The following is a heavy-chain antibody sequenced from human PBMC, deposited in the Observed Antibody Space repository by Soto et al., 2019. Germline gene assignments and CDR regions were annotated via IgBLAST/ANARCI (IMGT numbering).Heavy chain of an antibody. Sequence: GASVKVSCKASGYTFTGYYMHWVRQAPGQGLEWMGWINPNSGGTNYAQKFQGWVTMTRDTSISTAYMELSRLRSDDTAVYYCARESYYGSGSYPLFDYWGQGTLVTVSS. V-gene: IGHV1-2*04. J-gene: IGHJ4*02. CDR2: INPNSGGT. CDR1: GYTFTGYY. CDR3: ARESYYGSGSYPLFDY. D-gene: IGHD3-10*01.